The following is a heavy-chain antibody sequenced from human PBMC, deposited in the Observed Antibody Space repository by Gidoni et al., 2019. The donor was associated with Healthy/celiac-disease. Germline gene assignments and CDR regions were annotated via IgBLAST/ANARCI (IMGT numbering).Heavy chain of an antibody. Sequence: QLQLQESGPGLVKPSETLSLTCTVPGGSISSSSYYWGWIRQPPGKGLEWIGSIYYSGTTYYNPSLKSRVTISVDTSKNQFSLKLSSVTAADTAVYYCARVGYCSGGSCYGFIGGRFDPWGQGTLVTVSS. CDR3: ARVGYCSGGSCYGFIGGRFDP. CDR1: GGSISSSSYY. CDR2: IYYSGTT. J-gene: IGHJ5*02. V-gene: IGHV4-39*01. D-gene: IGHD2-15*01.